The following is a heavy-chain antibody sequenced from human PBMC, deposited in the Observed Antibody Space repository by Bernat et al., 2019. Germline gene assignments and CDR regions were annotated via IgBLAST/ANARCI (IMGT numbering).Heavy chain of an antibody. CDR2: INHSGST. Sequence: QMQLQQWGAGLLKPSETLSLTCAVYGGSFSGYYWSWIRQPPGKGLEWIGEINHSGSTNYNPSLKSRVTISVDTSKNQFSLKLSSVTAADTAVYYCARARPKWIAVAGTCLDYWGQGTLVTVSS. J-gene: IGHJ4*02. V-gene: IGHV4-34*01. CDR3: ARARPKWIAVAGTCLDY. CDR1: GGSFSGYY. D-gene: IGHD6-19*01.